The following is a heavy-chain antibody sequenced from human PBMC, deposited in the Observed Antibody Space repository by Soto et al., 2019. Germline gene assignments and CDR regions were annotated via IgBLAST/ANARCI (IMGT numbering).Heavy chain of an antibody. CDR1: GFTFSSYA. J-gene: IGHJ4*02. Sequence: EVQLLESGAGLVQPGGSLRLSCAASGFTFSSYAMNWVRQAPGKGLEWVSGISTSGDSTYYADSVKGRFTISRDNSKDTLYLQMNSLRAGDTAVYYCAIISRYCSSTSCYADWGQGTLVTVSS. CDR3: AIISRYCSSTSCYAD. CDR2: ISTSGDST. V-gene: IGHV3-23*01. D-gene: IGHD2-2*01.